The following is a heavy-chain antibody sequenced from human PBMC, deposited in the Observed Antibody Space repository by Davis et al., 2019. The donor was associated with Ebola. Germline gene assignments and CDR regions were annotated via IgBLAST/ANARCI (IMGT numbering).Heavy chain of an antibody. CDR1: AYTFTNYG. Sequence: ASAKVSCKASAYTFTNYGISCVRQVPRQGLEWMGWISTYKGNTNYAQKVQGRVIMTTETSTSTVYMELRTMKSDDTAVYYCARDKEYSSSSGYYYYYGMDVWGQGTTVTVSS. CDR2: ISTYKGNT. CDR3: ARDKEYSSSSGYYYYYGMDV. D-gene: IGHD6-6*01. V-gene: IGHV1-18*01. J-gene: IGHJ6*02.